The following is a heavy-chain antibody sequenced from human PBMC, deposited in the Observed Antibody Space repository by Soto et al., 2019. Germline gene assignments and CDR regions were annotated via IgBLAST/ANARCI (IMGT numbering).Heavy chain of an antibody. CDR3: ARDTSSGWRFDY. V-gene: IGHV1-46*01. D-gene: IGHD6-19*01. CDR1: GYIFTSYY. CDR2: INPSGGST. Sequence: QVQLVQSGAEVKKPGASVKVSCKASGYIFTSYYMHWVRQAPGQGLEWMGIINPSGGSTSYAQKFQGRVTMNRDTSTNTVYMEVNSLRSEDTAVYYCARDTSSGWRFDYWGQGTLVTVSS. J-gene: IGHJ4*02.